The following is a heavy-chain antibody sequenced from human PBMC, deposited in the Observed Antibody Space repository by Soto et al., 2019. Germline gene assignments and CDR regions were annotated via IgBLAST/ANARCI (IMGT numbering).Heavy chain of an antibody. CDR3: ARHGGYCSGGSCLNWFDP. CDR2: IYYSGST. CDR1: GGSISSYY. D-gene: IGHD2-15*01. Sequence: SSETLSLTCTVSGGSISSYYWSWIRQPPGKGLEWIGYIYYSGSTNYNPSLKSRVTISVDTSKNQFSLKLSSVTAADTAVYYCARHGGYCSGGSCLNWFDPWGQGTLVTVSS. V-gene: IGHV4-59*08. J-gene: IGHJ5*02.